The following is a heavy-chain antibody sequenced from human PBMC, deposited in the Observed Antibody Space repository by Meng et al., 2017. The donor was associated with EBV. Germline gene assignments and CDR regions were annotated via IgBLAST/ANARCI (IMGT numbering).Heavy chain of an antibody. CDR3: AHVAYRWGISYFDS. D-gene: IGHD2-8*02. J-gene: IGHJ4*02. CDR1: GFSLTTRGMG. V-gene: IGHV2-5*02. CDR2: VYWDNDD. Sequence: QITLKESGPALVKPTQTLTLTCTFSGFSLTTRGMGVGWIRQPPGKPLEWLTLVYWDNDDRYSPFLRNRLSITNDTSKNQVFLRLTNMDPVDSGTYYCAHVAYRWGISYFDSWGQGILVTVSS.